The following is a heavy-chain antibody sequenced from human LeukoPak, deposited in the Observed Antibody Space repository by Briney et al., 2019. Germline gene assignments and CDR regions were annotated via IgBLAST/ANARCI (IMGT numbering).Heavy chain of an antibody. D-gene: IGHD6-13*01. Sequence: GGSLRLSCAASGFTFSSYEMNWVRQAPGKGLEWVSYISSSGSTIYYADSVKGRFTISRDNAKNSLYLQMNSLRAEDTAVYYCAREPYSSSGPSRDWGQGTLVTVSS. J-gene: IGHJ4*02. CDR2: ISSSGSTI. CDR3: AREPYSSSGPSRD. CDR1: GFTFSSYE. V-gene: IGHV3-48*03.